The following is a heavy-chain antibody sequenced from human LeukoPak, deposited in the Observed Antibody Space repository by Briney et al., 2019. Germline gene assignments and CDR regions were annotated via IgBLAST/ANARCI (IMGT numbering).Heavy chain of an antibody. Sequence: AASVKVSCKASGGTFSSYAISWVRQAPGQGLEWMGGIIPIFGTANYAQKFQGRVTITTDESTSTAYMELSSLRSEDTAVYYCASMVGAIFGLYYFDNGARGPWSPSPQ. CDR3: ASMVGAIFGLYYFDN. CDR1: GGTFSSYA. CDR2: IIPIFGTA. V-gene: IGHV1-69*05. D-gene: IGHD1-26*01. J-gene: IGHJ4*02.